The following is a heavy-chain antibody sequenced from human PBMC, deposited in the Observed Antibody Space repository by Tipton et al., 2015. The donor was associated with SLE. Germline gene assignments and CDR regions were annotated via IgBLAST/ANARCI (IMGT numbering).Heavy chain of an antibody. J-gene: IGHJ3*02. CDR2: IRYDGSNK. D-gene: IGHD6-19*01. V-gene: IGHV3-30*02. Sequence: GSLRLSCAASGFTFSSYGMHWVRQAPGKGLEWVAFIRYDGSNKYYADSVKGRFTISRDNSKNTLYLQMNSLRAEDTAVYYCARDGPGRQWLVGGSFDIWGQGTMVTVSS. CDR1: GFTFSSYG. CDR3: ARDGPGRQWLVGGSFDI.